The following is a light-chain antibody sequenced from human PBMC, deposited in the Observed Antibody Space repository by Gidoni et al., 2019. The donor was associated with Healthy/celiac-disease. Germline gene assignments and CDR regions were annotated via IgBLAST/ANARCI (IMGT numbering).Light chain of an antibody. CDR1: SSDVGSYNL. J-gene: IGLJ3*02. Sequence: QSALTQPASVSGSPGQSIPISCTGTSSDVGSYNLVSRYQQHPSKAPNLMIYEGSKRPSGVSNRFSGSKSGNTASLTISGLQAEDEADYYCCSYAGSSTFWVFGGGTKLTVL. CDR3: CSYAGSSTFWV. CDR2: EGS. V-gene: IGLV2-23*01.